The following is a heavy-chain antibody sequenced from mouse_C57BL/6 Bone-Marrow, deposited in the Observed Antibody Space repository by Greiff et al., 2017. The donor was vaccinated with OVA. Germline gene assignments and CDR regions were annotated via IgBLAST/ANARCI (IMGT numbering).Heavy chain of an antibody. Sequence: EVQLVESGGGLVQPGGSLKLSCAASGFTFSDYYMYWVRQTPEKRLEWVAYISNGGGSTYYPDTVKGRFTISRDNAKNTLYLQMSRLKSEDTAMYYGSLITTVVAPPGFAYWGQGTLVTVSA. CDR2: ISNGGGST. J-gene: IGHJ3*01. V-gene: IGHV5-12*01. D-gene: IGHD1-1*01. CDR3: SLITTVVAPPGFAY. CDR1: GFTFSDYY.